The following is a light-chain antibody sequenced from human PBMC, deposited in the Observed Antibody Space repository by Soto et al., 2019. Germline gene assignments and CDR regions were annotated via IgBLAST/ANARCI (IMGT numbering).Light chain of an antibody. CDR2: EVS. J-gene: IGLJ2*01. CDR1: SSDVGGYNY. V-gene: IGLV2-8*01. Sequence: QSALTQPPSASGSPGQSVTISCTGTSSDVGGYNYVSWYQQHPGKAPKRMIYEVSKRPSGVPDRFSGSKSGNTASLTVSGLQAEDEADYYCSSYAGSNFVVFGGGTKLPS. CDR3: SSYAGSNFVV.